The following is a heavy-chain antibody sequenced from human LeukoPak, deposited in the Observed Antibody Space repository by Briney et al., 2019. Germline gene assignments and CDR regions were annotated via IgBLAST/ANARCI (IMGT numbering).Heavy chain of an antibody. V-gene: IGHV1-69*13. J-gene: IGHJ5*02. CDR1: GGTFSSYA. CDR2: IIPIFGTA. D-gene: IGHD5-18*01. Sequence: GASVKVSCKASGGTFSSYAISWVRQAPGQGLEWMGGIIPIFGTANYAQKFQGRVAITADESTSTAYMELSSLRSEDTAVYCCAREWMSSKVIWFDPWGQGTLVTVSS. CDR3: AREWMSSKVIWFDP.